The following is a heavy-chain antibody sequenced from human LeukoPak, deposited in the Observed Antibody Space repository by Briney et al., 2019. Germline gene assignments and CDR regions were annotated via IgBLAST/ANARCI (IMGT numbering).Heavy chain of an antibody. CDR1: GYTFTGYY. D-gene: IGHD1-26*01. V-gene: IGHV1-46*01. Sequence: ASVKVSCKASGYTFTGYYMHWVRQAPGQGLEWMGIINPSGGSTTYAQKFQGRVTMTRDTSTSIVYMELSSLGSEDTAVYYCARAGENYYDFYYWGQGTLVTVSS. CDR2: INPSGGST. CDR3: ARAGENYYDFYY. J-gene: IGHJ4*02.